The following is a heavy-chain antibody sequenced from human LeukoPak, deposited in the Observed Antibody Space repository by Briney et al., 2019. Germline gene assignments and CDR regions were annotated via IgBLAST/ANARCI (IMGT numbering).Heavy chain of an antibody. D-gene: IGHD4-11*01. CDR2: INHSGST. CDR3: ARERGEVTTAVLDY. J-gene: IGHJ4*02. Sequence: PSETLSLTCAVYGGSFSGYYWSWIRQPPEKGLEWIGEINHSGSTNYNPSLKSRVTISVDTSKNQFSLKLSSVTAADTAVYYCARERGEVTTAVLDYWGQGTLVTVSS. V-gene: IGHV4-34*01. CDR1: GGSFSGYY.